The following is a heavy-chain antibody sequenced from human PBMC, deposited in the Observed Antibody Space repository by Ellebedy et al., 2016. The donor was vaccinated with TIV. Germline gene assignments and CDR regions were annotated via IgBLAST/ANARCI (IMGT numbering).Heavy chain of an antibody. J-gene: IGHJ4*02. Sequence: AASVKVSCKASGNTFTSYSIYWVRRAPGRGLEWMGIINPTIGSTMSSQKFRGSVPVTSDTFTNTVYMDLSSLTSEDTTVYFCATTEYSRTWSFDYWGQGTLVTVSS. CDR2: INPTIGST. D-gene: IGHD6-13*01. CDR1: GNTFTSYS. CDR3: ATTEYSRTWSFDY. V-gene: IGHV1-46*01.